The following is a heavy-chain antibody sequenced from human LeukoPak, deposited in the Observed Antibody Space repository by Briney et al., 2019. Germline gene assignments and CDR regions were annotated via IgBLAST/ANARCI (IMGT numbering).Heavy chain of an antibody. CDR3: ARDLAGPPQEAFDI. CDR2: IKQDGSEK. CDR1: GFTFSSYW. J-gene: IGHJ3*02. Sequence: GGSLRLSCAASGFTFSSYWMSWVRQAPGKGLDWVANIKQDGSEKYYVDSVKGRFTISRDNAKNSLYLQMNSLRAEDTAVYYCARDLAGPPQEAFDIWGQGAMVTVSS. V-gene: IGHV3-7*01.